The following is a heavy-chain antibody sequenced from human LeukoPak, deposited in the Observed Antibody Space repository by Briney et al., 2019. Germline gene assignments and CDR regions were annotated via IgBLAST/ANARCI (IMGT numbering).Heavy chain of an antibody. J-gene: IGHJ5*02. Sequence: GGSLRLPCAASGFTFSSYSMNWVRQAPGKGLEWVSSISSSSSYIYYADSVKGRFTISRENAKNSLYLQMNSLRAEDTAVYYCAREVHYYGSGSYTTWGQGTLVTVSS. CDR1: GFTFSSYS. V-gene: IGHV3-21*01. CDR2: ISSSSSYI. CDR3: AREVHYYGSGSYTT. D-gene: IGHD3-10*01.